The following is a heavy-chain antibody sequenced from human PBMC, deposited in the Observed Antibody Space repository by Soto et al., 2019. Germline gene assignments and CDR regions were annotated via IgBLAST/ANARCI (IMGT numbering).Heavy chain of an antibody. CDR3: ARSDGEYYDSSGPRANFDY. CDR1: GYTFTSYG. CDR2: ISAYNGNT. Sequence: ASVKVSCKASGYTFTSYGISWVRQAPGQGLEWMGWISAYNGNTNYAQKLQGRVTMTTDTSTSTAYMELRSLRSDDTAVYYCARSDGEYYDSSGPRANFDYWGQGTLVTVPS. V-gene: IGHV1-18*01. D-gene: IGHD3-22*01. J-gene: IGHJ4*02.